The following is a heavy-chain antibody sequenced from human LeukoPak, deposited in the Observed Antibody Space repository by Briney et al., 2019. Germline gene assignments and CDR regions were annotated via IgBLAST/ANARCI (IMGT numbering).Heavy chain of an antibody. CDR1: GFTFSSYG. J-gene: IGHJ6*04. CDR3: ARGSLRRLYGMDV. D-gene: IGHD4-17*01. CDR2: IWYDGSNK. Sequence: GRSLRLSCAASGFTFSSYGMHWVRQAPGKGLEWVAVIWYDGSNKYYADSVKGRFTISRDNSKNTLYLQMNSLRAEDTAVYYCARGSLRRLYGMDVWGKGTTVTVSS. V-gene: IGHV3-33*01.